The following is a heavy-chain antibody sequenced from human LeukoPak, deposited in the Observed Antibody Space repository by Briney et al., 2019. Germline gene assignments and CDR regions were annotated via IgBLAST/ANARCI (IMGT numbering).Heavy chain of an antibody. D-gene: IGHD3-16*02. CDR1: GGSFSGYY. Sequence: PSETLSLTCAVYGGSFSGYYWSWIRQPPGKGLEWIGEINHSGSTNYNPSLKSRVTISVDTSKNQFSLKLSSVTAADTAVYYCAGYYDYIWGSYRQPFDYWGQGTLVTVSS. V-gene: IGHV4-34*01. CDR2: INHSGST. CDR3: AGYYDYIWGSYRQPFDY. J-gene: IGHJ4*02.